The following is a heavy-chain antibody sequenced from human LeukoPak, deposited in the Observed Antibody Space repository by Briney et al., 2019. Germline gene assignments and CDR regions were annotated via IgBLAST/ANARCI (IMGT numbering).Heavy chain of an antibody. J-gene: IGHJ3*02. D-gene: IGHD1-1*01. V-gene: IGHV3-7*01. CDR1: GFTFSNYW. CDR3: ARDPTTSQGSDAFDI. CDR2: IKPDGSEK. Sequence: GGSLRLSCAAAGFTFSNYWMGLVRQAPGKGLEWVANIKPDGSEKYYVDSAKGRLTISRDNAKNSLNLQMSSLRAEDTAVYYCARDPTTSQGSDAFDIWGQGTRVTVSS.